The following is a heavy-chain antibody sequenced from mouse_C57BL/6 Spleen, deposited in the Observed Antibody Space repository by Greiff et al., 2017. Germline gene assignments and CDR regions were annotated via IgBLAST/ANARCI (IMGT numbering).Heavy chain of an antibody. D-gene: IGHD1-3*01. CDR1: GFTFSDYG. CDR3: AKWDDSYAIDY. J-gene: IGHJ4*01. CDR2: ISSGSSTI. V-gene: IGHV5-17*01. Sequence: EVMLVESGGGLVKPGGSLKLSCAASGFTFSDYGMHWVRQAPEKGLEWVAYISSGSSTIYYADTVKGRFTISRDNAKNTLFLQITSLRSDDTAMYYCAKWDDSYAIDYWGQGTSVTVSS.